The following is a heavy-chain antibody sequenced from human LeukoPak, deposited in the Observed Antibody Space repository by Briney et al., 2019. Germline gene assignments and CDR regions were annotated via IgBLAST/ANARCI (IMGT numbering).Heavy chain of an antibody. Sequence: SETLSLTCTVSGGSISSYYWSWIRQPAGKGLEWIGRIYTSGSTNYNPSLKSRVTMSVDTSKNQFSLKLSSVTAADTAVYYCARDRVCGGGCYRDAFDIWGQGTMVTVSS. CDR2: IYTSGST. CDR1: GGSISSYY. V-gene: IGHV4-4*07. D-gene: IGHD2-15*01. J-gene: IGHJ3*02. CDR3: ARDRVCGGGCYRDAFDI.